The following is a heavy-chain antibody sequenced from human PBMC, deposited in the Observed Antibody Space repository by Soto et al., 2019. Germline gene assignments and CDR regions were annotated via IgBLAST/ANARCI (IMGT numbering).Heavy chain of an antibody. Sequence: SETLSLTCTVSGGSISRYYWSWIRQHPGKGLEWIGYIYYSGSTNYNPSLKSRVTISVDTSKNQFSLKLRSVTAADTAVYYCARDHSSSSRVGYYYYGMDVWGQGTTVTVSS. V-gene: IGHV4-59*01. CDR3: ARDHSSSSRVGYYYYGMDV. J-gene: IGHJ6*02. CDR1: GGSISRYY. D-gene: IGHD6-6*01. CDR2: IYYSGST.